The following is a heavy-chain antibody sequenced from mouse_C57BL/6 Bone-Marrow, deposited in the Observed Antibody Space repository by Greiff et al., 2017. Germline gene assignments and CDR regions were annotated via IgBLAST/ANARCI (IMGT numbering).Heavy chain of an antibody. V-gene: IGHV5-17*01. D-gene: IGHD1-1*01. Sequence: EVKLMESGGGLVKPGGSLKLSCAASGFTFSDYGMHWVRQAPEKGLEWVAYISSGSSTIYYADTVKGRFTISRDNAKNTLFLQMTSLRSEDTAMYYCARRSHYGSMDYRGQGTSVTVSS. J-gene: IGHJ4*01. CDR2: ISSGSSTI. CDR3: ARRSHYGSMDY. CDR1: GFTFSDYG.